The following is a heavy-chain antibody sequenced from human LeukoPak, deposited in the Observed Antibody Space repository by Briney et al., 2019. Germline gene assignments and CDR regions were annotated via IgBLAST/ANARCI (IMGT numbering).Heavy chain of an antibody. CDR2: IYYSGST. J-gene: IGHJ6*03. V-gene: IGHV4-39*07. CDR3: ARGAFDWLLYYYYYMDV. CDR1: GGSISSSSYY. Sequence: PSETLSLTCTVSGGSISSSSYYWGWIRQPPGKGLEWIGSIYYSGSTYYNPSLKSRVTISVDTSKNQFSLKLSSVTAADTAVYYCARGAFDWLLYYYYYMDVWGKGTTVTISS. D-gene: IGHD3-9*01.